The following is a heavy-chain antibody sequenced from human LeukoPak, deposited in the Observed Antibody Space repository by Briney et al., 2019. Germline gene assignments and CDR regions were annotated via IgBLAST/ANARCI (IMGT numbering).Heavy chain of an antibody. CDR1: GGSISSGGYS. D-gene: IGHD2-15*01. V-gene: IGHV4-30-2*01. CDR2: IYHSGST. Sequence: SQTLSLTCAVSGGSISSGGYSWCWIRQPPGKGLEWIGYIYHSGSTYYNPSLKSRVTISVDRSKNQFSLKLSSVTAADTAVYYCASGDSRYCSGGTCYPLGYWGQGTLVTVSS. CDR3: ASGDSRYCSGGTCYPLGY. J-gene: IGHJ4*02.